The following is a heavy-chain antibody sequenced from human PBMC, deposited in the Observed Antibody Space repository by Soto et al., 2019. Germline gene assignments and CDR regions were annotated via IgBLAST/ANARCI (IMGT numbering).Heavy chain of an antibody. CDR1: GGSLSSGDYY. CDR2: IYYSGST. CDR3: ARVRKVFGGVPYFDY. Sequence: QVQLQESGPGLVKPSQTLSLTCTVSGGSLSSGDYYWSWIRQPPGKGLEWIGYIYYSGSTYYNPSLKSRVTISVYTSKNHFSLNRSSVTAADTAVYYCARVRKVFGGVPYFDYWGQGTLVTVAS. D-gene: IGHD3-3*01. J-gene: IGHJ4*02. V-gene: IGHV4-30-4*01.